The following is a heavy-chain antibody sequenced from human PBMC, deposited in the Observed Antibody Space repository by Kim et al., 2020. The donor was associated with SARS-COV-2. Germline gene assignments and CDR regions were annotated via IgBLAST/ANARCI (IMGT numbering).Heavy chain of an antibody. CDR3: ARRTYDSSGSYFEDAFNI. J-gene: IGHJ3*02. CDR1: AYSFTTYW. Sequence: GESLKISCKVSAYSFTTYWIGWVRQLPGKGLEWMGIIYPGDSDTKYSPSFQGQVTISADRSITTAYLQWSSLKASDTAMYYCARRTYDSSGSYFEDAFNIWGQGTIVTVSS. CDR2: IYPGDSDT. V-gene: IGHV5-51*01. D-gene: IGHD3-22*01.